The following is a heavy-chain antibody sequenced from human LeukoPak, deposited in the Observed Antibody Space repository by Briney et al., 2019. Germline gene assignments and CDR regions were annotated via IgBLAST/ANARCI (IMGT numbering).Heavy chain of an antibody. D-gene: IGHD2-8*02. V-gene: IGHV3-21*01. J-gene: IGHJ4*02. CDR2: ISSSSSHI. CDR1: GFTFSSYT. Sequence: GGSLRLSCAASGFTFSSYTMNWVRQAPGKGLEWVSPISSSSSHIYYTDSVKGRFTISRDNAKNSLYLQMNSLRAEDTAVYYCARVVPGTGFFYWGQGTLVTVSS. CDR3: ARVVPGTGFFY.